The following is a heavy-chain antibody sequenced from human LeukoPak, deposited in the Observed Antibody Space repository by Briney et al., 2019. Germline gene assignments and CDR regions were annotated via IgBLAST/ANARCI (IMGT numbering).Heavy chain of an antibody. J-gene: IGHJ4*02. Sequence: SETLSLTCIVSGGSFTASSYYWGWVRQPPGKGLEWIGSIYYSGSTFYDPSLKSRLTISIDRTKPQFSLSLSSVTAADTAIYYCARVYGDYSTVAFWGQGTLVTVSS. CDR1: GGSFTASSYY. CDR2: IYYSGST. CDR3: ARVYGDYSTVAF. D-gene: IGHD2-15*01. V-gene: IGHV4-39*07.